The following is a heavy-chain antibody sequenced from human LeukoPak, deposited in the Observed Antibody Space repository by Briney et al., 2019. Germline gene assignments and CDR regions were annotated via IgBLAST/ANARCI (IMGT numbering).Heavy chain of an antibody. V-gene: IGHV3-7*01. J-gene: IGHJ1*01. D-gene: IGHD2-15*01. Sequence: GGSLRLSCAASGFTLSRYWMSWVRQAPGKGLEWVANIKEDGSDKYYVDSVEGRFIISRDNAKNSLYLQMNSLRAEDTAVYYCATFTVFAAWGQGTLVTVSS. CDR1: GFTLSRYW. CDR2: IKEDGSDK. CDR3: ATFTVFAA.